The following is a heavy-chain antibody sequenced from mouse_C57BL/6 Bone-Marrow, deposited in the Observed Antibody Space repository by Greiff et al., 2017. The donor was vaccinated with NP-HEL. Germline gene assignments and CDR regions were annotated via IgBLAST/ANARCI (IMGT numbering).Heavy chain of an antibody. CDR3: ASQKGMVYDYDEGAWFAY. D-gene: IGHD2-4*01. Sequence: QVQLKESGAELVRPGASVKLSCKASGYTFTDYYINWVKQRPGQGLEWIARIYPGSGNTYYNEKFKGKATLTAEKSSSTAYMQLSRLTSEDSAVYFWASQKGMVYDYDEGAWFAYWGQGTLVTVSA. V-gene: IGHV1-76*01. J-gene: IGHJ3*01. CDR1: GYTFTDYY. CDR2: IYPGSGNT.